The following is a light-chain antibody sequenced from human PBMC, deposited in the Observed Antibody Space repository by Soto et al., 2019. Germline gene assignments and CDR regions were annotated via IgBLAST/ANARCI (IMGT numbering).Light chain of an antibody. J-gene: IGKJ2*01. CDR1: QDISNY. V-gene: IGKV1-33*01. CDR3: QQYENLPYT. CDR2: DAS. Sequence: DIQMTQSPSSLSASVGDRVTITCQASQDISNYLNWYQQKPGKAPKLLIYDASNLETGVPSRFSGSGSGTDFTFTISSLQPEDIATYYCQQYENLPYTFDQGTKLEIK.